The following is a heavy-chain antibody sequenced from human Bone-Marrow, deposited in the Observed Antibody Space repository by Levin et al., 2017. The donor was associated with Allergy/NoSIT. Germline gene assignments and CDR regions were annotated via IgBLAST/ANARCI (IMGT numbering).Heavy chain of an antibody. CDR3: ATQQGASGTFYYYGMDV. J-gene: IGHJ6*02. CDR1: GLPFNTYT. CDR2: ISFDGSNQ. D-gene: IGHD3-10*01. V-gene: IGHV3-30-3*01. Sequence: GESLKISCAASGLPFNTYTLHWVRQAPGKGLEWVALISFDGSNQYYADSVKGRVTISRDNSKNTVFLQMNSLRSDDSAVYYCATQQGASGTFYYYGMDVWGQGTTVTVSS.